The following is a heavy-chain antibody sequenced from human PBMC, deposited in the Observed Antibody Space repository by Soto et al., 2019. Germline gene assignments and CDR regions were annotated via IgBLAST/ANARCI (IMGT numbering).Heavy chain of an antibody. V-gene: IGHV4-31*03. J-gene: IGHJ5*02. CDR2: IYESGYT. CDR1: GASVSCGAYY. CDR3: VRALRNTAMVYTWFDP. D-gene: IGHD5-18*01. Sequence: TVALTCTVSGASVSCGAYYWGWVRQRPGRGLEWIGYIYESGYTYYNTSLKSRLTISLDRSNNQFSLGLTSPTAADTAVYYCVRALRNTAMVYTWFDPWGQGTLGTVSA.